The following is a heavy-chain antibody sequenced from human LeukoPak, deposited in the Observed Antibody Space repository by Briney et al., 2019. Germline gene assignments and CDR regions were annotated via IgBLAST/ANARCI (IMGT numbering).Heavy chain of an antibody. Sequence: GASVKVSCKASGYTFTSYGISWVRQAPGQGLEWMGWISAYNGNTNYAQKLQGRVTMTTDTSTSTAYMELRSLTSDDTAVYYCARDLPRGVHNPMDVWGKGTTVTISS. V-gene: IGHV1-18*01. CDR3: ARDLPRGVHNPMDV. CDR2: ISAYNGNT. D-gene: IGHD3-10*01. J-gene: IGHJ6*03. CDR1: GYTFTSYG.